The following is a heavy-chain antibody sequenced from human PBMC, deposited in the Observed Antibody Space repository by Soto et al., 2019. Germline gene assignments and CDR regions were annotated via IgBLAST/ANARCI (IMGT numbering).Heavy chain of an antibody. D-gene: IGHD6-13*01. Sequence: PSQTLSLTCAISGDSVSSNSAAWNWIRQSPSRGLEWLGRTYYRSKWYNDYAASVKSRITINPDTSKNQFSLQLNSVTPEGTAVYYCARDSRIAAAGDPYYYYGMDVWGQGTTVTVSS. J-gene: IGHJ6*02. V-gene: IGHV6-1*01. CDR3: ARDSRIAAAGDPYYYYGMDV. CDR2: TYYRSKWYN. CDR1: GDSVSSNSAA.